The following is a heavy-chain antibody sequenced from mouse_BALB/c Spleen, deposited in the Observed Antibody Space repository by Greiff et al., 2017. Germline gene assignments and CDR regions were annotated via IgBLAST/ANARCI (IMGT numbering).Heavy chain of an antibody. D-gene: IGHD1-1*01. CDR2: ISNGGGST. J-gene: IGHJ4*01. Sequence: EVKLVESGGGLVQPGGSLKLSCAASGFTFSSYTMSWVRQTPEKRLEWVAYISNGGGSTYYPDTVKGRFTISSDNAKNPMYLQMSSLKSEDTAMYYCARHPIDDYGSSYVGAMDYWGQGTSVTVSS. CDR1: GFTFSSYT. CDR3: ARHPIDDYGSSYVGAMDY. V-gene: IGHV5-12-2*01.